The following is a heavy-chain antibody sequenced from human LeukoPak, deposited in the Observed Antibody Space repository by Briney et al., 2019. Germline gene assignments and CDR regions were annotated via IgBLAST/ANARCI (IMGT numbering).Heavy chain of an antibody. CDR2: ISGSGGST. Sequence: GGSLRLSCAASGFTFSSYAMSWVRQAPGKGLEWVSAISGSGGSTYYADSVKGRLTISRDNSKNTLYLQMNSLRAEDTAVYYCASLRGYSGYSYGMDVWGQGTTVTVSS. CDR1: GFTFSSYA. V-gene: IGHV3-23*01. D-gene: IGHD5-12*01. CDR3: ASLRGYSGYSYGMDV. J-gene: IGHJ6*02.